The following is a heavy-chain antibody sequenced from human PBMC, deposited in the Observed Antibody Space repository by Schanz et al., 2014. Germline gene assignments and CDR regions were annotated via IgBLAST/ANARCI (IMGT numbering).Heavy chain of an antibody. CDR2: IHHSGSI. CDR1: GGPFSGYF. V-gene: IGHV4-34*01. D-gene: IGHD3-3*02. CDR3: ARHLVNAYGMDV. Sequence: QVQLQQWGAGLLKPSETLSLTCAVYGGPFSGYFWSWIRQSPGKGLQWIGEIHHSGSIIYNPSLRMGATISMDTSKNQFFLKVTSVTAADTAVYYCARHLVNAYGMDVWGQGTAVTVSS. J-gene: IGHJ6*02.